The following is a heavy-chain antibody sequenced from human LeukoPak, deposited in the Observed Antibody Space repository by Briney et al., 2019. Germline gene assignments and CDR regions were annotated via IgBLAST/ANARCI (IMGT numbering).Heavy chain of an antibody. CDR2: TYYRSKWYT. V-gene: IGHV6-1*01. CDR3: ARDVGTSGWHTFDY. CDR1: GESVSSKNGA. Sequence: SQTLSVTCDISGESVSSKNGAWNWIRQSPSRGLEWLGRTYYRSKWYTDYAVSMNGRITISPDTSKNQFSLQLNSVTPDDTAVYYCARDVGTSGWHTFDYWGHGTLVTVSS. J-gene: IGHJ4*01. D-gene: IGHD6-19*01.